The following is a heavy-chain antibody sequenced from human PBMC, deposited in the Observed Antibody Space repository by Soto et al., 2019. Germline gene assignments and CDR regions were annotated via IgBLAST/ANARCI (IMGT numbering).Heavy chain of an antibody. J-gene: IGHJ6*02. Sequence: PGGSLRLCCAACGFTFSSYAMSWVRQAPGKGLEWVSVISSDGSTIYYADSVEGRFTISRDNARNSVSLQMDSLRDEDAAVYYCARIKLVEWFFINVDVYDMDVWGQGTPVTVSS. V-gene: IGHV3-48*02. CDR1: GFTFSSYA. CDR2: ISSDGSTI. CDR3: ARIKLVEWFFINVDVYDMDV. D-gene: IGHD3-3*01.